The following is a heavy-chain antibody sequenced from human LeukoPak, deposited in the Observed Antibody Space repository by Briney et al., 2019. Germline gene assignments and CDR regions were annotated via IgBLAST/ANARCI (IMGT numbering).Heavy chain of an antibody. CDR2: INQDGSET. Sequence: GGPLRLSCAASGFTFSTYWMSWVRLAPGNALEWVANINQDGSETFYVDSVKGRFTISRDNGKNSIFVQMDSLRAEDTAVYYCVRGFDGYFGFDLWGQGTMVTVSS. CDR1: GFTFSTYW. J-gene: IGHJ3*01. CDR3: VRGFDGYFGFDL. V-gene: IGHV3-7*03. D-gene: IGHD5-24*01.